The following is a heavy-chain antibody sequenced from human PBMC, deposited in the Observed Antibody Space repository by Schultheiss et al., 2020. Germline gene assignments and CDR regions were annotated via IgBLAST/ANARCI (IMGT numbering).Heavy chain of an antibody. J-gene: IGHJ4*02. Sequence: QTLSLTCTFSGFSLTTSGKCVSWIRQPPGKALEWLALIDWDDEKHYSTSLKTRLTISKDTSKNQVVLTMTNMDPVDTATHFCQVTSPGTGSFDYWGQGSLVTVSS. D-gene: IGHD6-13*01. CDR3: QVTSPGTGSFDY. V-gene: IGHV2-70*01. CDR1: GFSLTTSGKC. CDR2: IDWDDEK.